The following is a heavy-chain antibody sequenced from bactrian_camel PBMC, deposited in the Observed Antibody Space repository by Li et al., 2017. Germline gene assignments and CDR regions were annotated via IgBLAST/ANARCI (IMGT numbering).Heavy chain of an antibody. CDR1: GFTVNPKC. CDR2: IYTGGGVT. J-gene: IGHJ4*01. V-gene: IGHV3S40*01. D-gene: IGHD6*01. Sequence: VQLVESGGGSVQPEGSLRLSCVASGFTVNPKCMGWFRQAPGKEREGVAAIYTGGGVTYYADSVKGRFTASRDNSRNTVYLQMNSLKPEDTAMYYCVMTGDTGTFKGTQVTVS.